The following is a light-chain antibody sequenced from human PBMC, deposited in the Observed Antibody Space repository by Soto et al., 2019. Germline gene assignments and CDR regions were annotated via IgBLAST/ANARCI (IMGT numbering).Light chain of an antibody. V-gene: IGKV3-11*01. CDR1: QSVSSY. J-gene: IGKJ1*01. Sequence: EIGWTQKTATLSCYPWERAALSGMAIQSVSSYLAWYQQKPGQAPRLLIYGASNKATGIPARFSGSGSGTDFTLTISSLQPEDFASYYCQQGNIFPWTLAQRSKVDI. CDR2: GAS. CDR3: QQGNIFPWT.